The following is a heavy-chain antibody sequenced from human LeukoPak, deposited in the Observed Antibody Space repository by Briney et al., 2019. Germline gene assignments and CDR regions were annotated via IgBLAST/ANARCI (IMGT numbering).Heavy chain of an antibody. D-gene: IGHD4-17*01. CDR2: IIPIFGTA. V-gene: IGHV1-69*05. Sequence: ASVKVSCKASGGTFSSYAISWVRQAPGQGLEWMGGIIPIFGTANYAQKFQGRVTITTDESTSTAYMELSSLRSEDTAVYYCARNYYGDYDFDYWGQGTLVTVSS. J-gene: IGHJ4*02. CDR3: ARNYYGDYDFDY. CDR1: GGTFSSYA.